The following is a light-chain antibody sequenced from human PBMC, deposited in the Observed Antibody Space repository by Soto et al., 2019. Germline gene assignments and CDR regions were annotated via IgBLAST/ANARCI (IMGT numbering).Light chain of an antibody. CDR2: AAS. CDR3: QQYYSFPRT. CDR1: QAIRNS. V-gene: IGKV1-27*01. Sequence: DIQMTQSPSSLSASVGDRVTITCRASQAIRNSLAWYQQKPGKVPSLLIYAASTLQPGVPSRFSGSGSGTDFTLTISSLQPEDVATYYCQQYYSFPRTFGQGTKVEIK. J-gene: IGKJ1*01.